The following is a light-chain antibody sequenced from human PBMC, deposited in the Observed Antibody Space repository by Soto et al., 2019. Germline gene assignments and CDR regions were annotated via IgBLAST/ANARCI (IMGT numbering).Light chain of an antibody. V-gene: IGKV1D-8*01. CDR1: QGIRSY. CDR2: AAS. J-gene: IGKJ1*01. CDR3: QKYYSVPQT. Sequence: VIWMTQSPSLLSASPGDRVTISCRMSQGIRSYLAWYQQKPGKAPELLIYAASTLHSGVPSRFSGSGSGTDFTLTISCLQSEDFATYYCQKYYSVPQTFGQGTKVEIK.